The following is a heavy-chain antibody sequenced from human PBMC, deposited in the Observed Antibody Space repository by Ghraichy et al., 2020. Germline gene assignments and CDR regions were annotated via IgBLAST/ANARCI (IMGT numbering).Heavy chain of an antibody. Sequence: GGSLRLSCAASGIIFSTYAMSWLRQAPGKGLEWVAVISGSGDSTFYADSEKGRFTISRDNSKNTLYLQMNSLRAEDTAVYYCAKYRGSSGYYSHVDYWGQGTLVTVSS. J-gene: IGHJ4*02. D-gene: IGHD3-22*01. CDR1: GIIFSTYA. CDR3: AKYRGSSGYYSHVDY. CDR2: ISGSGDST. V-gene: IGHV3-23*01.